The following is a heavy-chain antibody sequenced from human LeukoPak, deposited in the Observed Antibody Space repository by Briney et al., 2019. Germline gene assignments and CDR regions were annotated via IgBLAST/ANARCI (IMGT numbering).Heavy chain of an antibody. D-gene: IGHD6-19*01. CDR3: AKGTGYSSGWYEDY. Sequence: PSETLSLTCTVSGGSISSSSYYWGWVRQAPGKGLEWVSAISGSGGSTYYADSVKGRFTISRDNSKNTLYLQMNSLRAEDTAVYYCAKGTGYSSGWYEDYWGQGTLVTVSS. V-gene: IGHV3-23*01. J-gene: IGHJ4*02. CDR1: GGSISSSSYY. CDR2: ISGSGGST.